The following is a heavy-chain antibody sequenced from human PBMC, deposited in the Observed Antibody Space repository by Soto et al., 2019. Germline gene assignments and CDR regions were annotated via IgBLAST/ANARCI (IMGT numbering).Heavy chain of an antibody. Sequence: PGGSLRLSCAASGFTFSSYGMHWVRQAPGKGLEWVAVISYDGSNKYYADSVKGRFTISRDNSKNTLYLQMNSLRAEDTAVYYCAKDALPLAGPLYFDYWGQGTLVTVSS. CDR1: GFTFSSYG. D-gene: IGHD6-19*01. V-gene: IGHV3-30*18. J-gene: IGHJ4*02. CDR3: AKDALPLAGPLYFDY. CDR2: ISYDGSNK.